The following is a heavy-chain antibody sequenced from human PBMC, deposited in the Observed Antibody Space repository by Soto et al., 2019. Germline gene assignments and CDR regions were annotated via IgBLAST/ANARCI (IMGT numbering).Heavy chain of an antibody. CDR3: ARGGHSPGY. CDR1: GGSFSGYY. D-gene: IGHD1-26*01. J-gene: IGHJ4*01. Sequence: SETLSLTCAVYGGSFSGYYWSWIRQPPGKGLEWIGEINHSGSTNYNPYLKSRVTISVDTSKNQFSLKLSSVTAAATAVYYCARGGHSPGYWGQGTMVTVSS. V-gene: IGHV4-34*01. CDR2: INHSGST.